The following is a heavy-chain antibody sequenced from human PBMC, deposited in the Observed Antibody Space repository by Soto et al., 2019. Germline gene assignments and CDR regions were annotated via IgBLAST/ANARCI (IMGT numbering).Heavy chain of an antibody. D-gene: IGHD1-26*01. Sequence: EVQLVESGGGLVQPGGSLRLSCTASGFTFSSYWMNWVRQAPGKGLEWVGNIKADGSEKFYVDSVKGRFTISRDNAKNSLYLDMNSLRVEDTAIYFCARDFGGPWGPGNLVSVSS. CDR3: ARDFGGP. CDR2: IKADGSEK. J-gene: IGHJ5*02. V-gene: IGHV3-7*05. CDR1: GFTFSSYW.